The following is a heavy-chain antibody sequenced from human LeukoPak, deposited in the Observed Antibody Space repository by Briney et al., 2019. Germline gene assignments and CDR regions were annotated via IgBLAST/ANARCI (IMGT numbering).Heavy chain of an antibody. D-gene: IGHD7-27*01. V-gene: IGHV1-18*01. CDR1: GYTFTSYG. J-gene: IGHJ6*02. Sequence: ASVKVSCKASGYTFTSYGISWVRQAPGQGLEWMGWISAYNGNTNYAQKLQGRVTMTTDTSTSTAYMELRSLRSDDTAVYYCASGDIPPGSYYYYGMDVWGQGTTVTVSS. CDR3: ASGDIPPGSYYYYGMDV. CDR2: ISAYNGNT.